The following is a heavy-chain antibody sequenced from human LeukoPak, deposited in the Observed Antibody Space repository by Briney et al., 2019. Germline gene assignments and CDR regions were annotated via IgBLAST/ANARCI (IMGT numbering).Heavy chain of an antibody. CDR1: GGSFNNYY. CDR2: IYFSGST. V-gene: IGHV4-59*08. CDR3: ARHPTALVSYGFDP. D-gene: IGHD5-18*01. J-gene: IGHJ5*02. Sequence: PSETLSLTCTVSGGSFNNYYWSWIRQPPGEGLEWIGYIYFSGSTNYNPSLKSRVNISLDTSKNQLSLNLSSVTAADTALYYCARHPTALVSYGFDPWGQGTLVTVSS.